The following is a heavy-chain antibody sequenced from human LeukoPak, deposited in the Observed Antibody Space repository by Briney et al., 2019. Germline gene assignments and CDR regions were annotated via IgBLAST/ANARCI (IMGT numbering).Heavy chain of an antibody. CDR3: ARGAENYYDSSGYYYYDY. CDR2: IYYSGST. J-gene: IGHJ4*02. V-gene: IGHV4-31*03. CDR1: GGSISSSSYY. D-gene: IGHD3-22*01. Sequence: SETLSLTCTVSGGSISSSSYYWSWIRQHPGKGLEWIGYIYYSGSTYYNPSLKSRVTISVDTSKNRFSLKLSSVTAADTAVYYCARGAENYYDSSGYYYYDYWGQGTLVTVSS.